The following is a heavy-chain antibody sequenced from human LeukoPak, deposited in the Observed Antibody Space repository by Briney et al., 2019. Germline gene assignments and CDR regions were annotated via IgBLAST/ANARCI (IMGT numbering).Heavy chain of an antibody. CDR2: INHSGST. CDR3: AKESNSTGWFEGDY. V-gene: IGHV4-34*01. D-gene: IGHD6-19*01. CDR1: GGSFSDYY. Sequence: SETLSLTCAVYGGSFSDYYWSWPRQPPGKGLDWIGEINHSGSTNYNPSLKSRVPISLDTSKNQCSLKLSSVTAADTAVYYCAKESNSTGWFEGDYWGQGTLATVSS. J-gene: IGHJ4*02.